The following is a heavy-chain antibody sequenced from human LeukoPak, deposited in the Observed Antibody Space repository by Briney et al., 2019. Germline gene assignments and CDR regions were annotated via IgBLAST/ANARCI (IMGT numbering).Heavy chain of an antibody. CDR1: GGSFSGYY. CDR2: INHSGST. J-gene: IGHJ3*02. Sequence: SETLSLTCAVYGGSFSGYYWSWIRQPPGKGLEWIGEINHSGSTNYNPSLKSRVTISVDTSKNQFSLKLSSVTAADTAVYYCARGGRITMIVVVIRSGGAFDIWGQGTMVTVSS. CDR3: ARGGRITMIVVVIRSGGAFDI. D-gene: IGHD3-22*01. V-gene: IGHV4-34*01.